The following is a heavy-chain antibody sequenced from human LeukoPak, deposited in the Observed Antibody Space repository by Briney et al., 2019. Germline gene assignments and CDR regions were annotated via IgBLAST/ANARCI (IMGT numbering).Heavy chain of an antibody. D-gene: IGHD2-15*01. CDR2: MNPNSGNT. V-gene: IGHV1-8*01. J-gene: IGHJ5*02. Sequence: GASVKVSCKASGYTFTSYDINWVRQATGQGLEWMGWMNPNSGNTGYAQKFQGRVTMTEDTSTDTAYMELSSLKSEDTAVYYCATATEYCSGGSCYLRWFDPWGQGTLVTVSS. CDR1: GYTFTSYD. CDR3: ATATEYCSGGSCYLRWFDP.